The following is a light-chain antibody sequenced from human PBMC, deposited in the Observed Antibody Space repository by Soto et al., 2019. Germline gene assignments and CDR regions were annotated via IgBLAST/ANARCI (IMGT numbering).Light chain of an antibody. CDR1: SSDVGVSNF. J-gene: IGLJ2*01. CDR3: SSYTSKSSLI. CDR2: EVS. V-gene: IGLV2-14*01. Sequence: QSVLTQPASVSGSPGQSITISCTGTSSDVGVSNFVSWYQQYPGKAPKLIIYEVSNRPSGVSNRFSGSKSGNTASLTISGLQAEDEADYYCSSYTSKSSLIFGGGTKLTVL.